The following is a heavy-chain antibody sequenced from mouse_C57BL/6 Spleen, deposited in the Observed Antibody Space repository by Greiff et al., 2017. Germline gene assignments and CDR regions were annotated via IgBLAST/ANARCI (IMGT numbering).Heavy chain of an antibody. CDR2: ILPGSGST. CDR1: GYTFTGYW. V-gene: IGHV1-9*01. CDR3: ARGGVTTVVASDYFAY. Sequence: QVQLQQSGAELMKPGASVKLSCKATGYTFTGYWIEWVKQRPGHGLEWIGEILPGSGSTNYNEKFKGKATFTADTSSNTAYMQLSSLTTEDSAIYYCARGGVTTVVASDYFAYWGQGTTLTVSS. J-gene: IGHJ2*01. D-gene: IGHD1-1*01.